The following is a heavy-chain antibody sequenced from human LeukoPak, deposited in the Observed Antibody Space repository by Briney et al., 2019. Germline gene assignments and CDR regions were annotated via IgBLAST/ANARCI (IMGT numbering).Heavy chain of an antibody. CDR3: ARVGYYGTENDFRFDP. J-gene: IGHJ5*02. CDR2: MHYTGST. CDR1: SGCINSYY. Sequence: SETLSLTCTVSSGCINSYYWSWIRHPPGRGLECIGYMHYTGSTNYNPSLKSRVTISVDTSKNQFSLKLSSVTAADTAIYYYARVGYYGTENDFRFDPWGQGTLVTVSS. V-gene: IGHV4-59*01. D-gene: IGHD3-10*01.